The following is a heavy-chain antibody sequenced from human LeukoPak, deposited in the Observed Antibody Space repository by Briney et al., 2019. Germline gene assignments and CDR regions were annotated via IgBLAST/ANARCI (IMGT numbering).Heavy chain of an antibody. CDR3: ARGAIFGGLADYYYMDV. CDR1: EFTFSDYY. CDR2: ISSSGSTI. V-gene: IGHV3-11*04. J-gene: IGHJ6*03. D-gene: IGHD3-3*01. Sequence: PGGSLRLSCAASEFTFSDYYMSWIRQAPGKGLEWVSYISSSGSTIYYADSVKGRFTISRDNAKSSLYLQMNSLRAEDTAVYYCARGAIFGGLADYYYMDVWGKGTTVTVSS.